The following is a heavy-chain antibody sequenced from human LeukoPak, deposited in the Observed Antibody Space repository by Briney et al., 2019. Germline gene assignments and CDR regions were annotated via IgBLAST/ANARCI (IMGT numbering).Heavy chain of an antibody. CDR3: LMVRGVDFDY. J-gene: IGHJ4*02. V-gene: IGHV1-69*13. D-gene: IGHD3-10*01. CDR2: IIPIFGTA. Sequence: GASVKVSCKASGGTFISYAISWVRQAPGQGLEWMGGIIPIFGTANYAQKFQGRVTITADEPTSTAYMELSSLRSEDTAVYYCLMVRGVDFDYWGQGTLVTVSS. CDR1: GGTFISYA.